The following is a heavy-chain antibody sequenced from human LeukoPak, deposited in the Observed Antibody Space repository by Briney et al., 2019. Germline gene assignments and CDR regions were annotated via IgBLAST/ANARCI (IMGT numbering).Heavy chain of an antibody. CDR3: ARDRGVVVDNDAFDI. CDR2: ISAYNGNT. J-gene: IGHJ3*02. CDR1: GYTFTSYG. D-gene: IGHD3-22*01. Sequence: ASVKVSCKASGYTFTSYGISWVRQAPGQGLEWMGWISAYNGNTNYAQKLQGRVTMTTDTSTSTAYMELRSLRSDDTAVYYCARDRGVVVDNDAFDIWGQGTMVTVSS. V-gene: IGHV1-18*01.